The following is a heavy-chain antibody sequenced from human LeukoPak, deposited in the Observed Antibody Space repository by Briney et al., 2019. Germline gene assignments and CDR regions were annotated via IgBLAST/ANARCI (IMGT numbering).Heavy chain of an antibody. CDR3: VRDLGGRSGH. J-gene: IGHJ4*02. Sequence: GGSLRLSCAASGFTFSSNWMHWVRHAPGKGLVWVSRINEDGSTTNYADSVKGRSTIFRDNAKNTLYLQMNSLRAEDTAVYYCVRDLGGRSGHWGQGTLVTVSS. D-gene: IGHD1-26*01. CDR2: INEDGSTT. CDR1: GFTFSSNW. V-gene: IGHV3-74*01.